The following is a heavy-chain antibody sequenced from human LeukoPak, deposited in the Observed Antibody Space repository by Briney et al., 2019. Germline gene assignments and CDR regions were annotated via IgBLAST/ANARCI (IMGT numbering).Heavy chain of an antibody. V-gene: IGHV4-34*01. CDR1: GGSFSGYY. Sequence: PSETLSLTCAVYGGSFSGYYWSWIRQPPGKGLEWIGEINHSGSTNYNPSLKSRVTISVDTSKNQFSLKLSSVTAADTAVYYCARARFGYNWFDPWGQGTLVTVSS. CDR2: INHSGST. CDR3: ARARFGYNWFDP. J-gene: IGHJ5*02. D-gene: IGHD3-10*02.